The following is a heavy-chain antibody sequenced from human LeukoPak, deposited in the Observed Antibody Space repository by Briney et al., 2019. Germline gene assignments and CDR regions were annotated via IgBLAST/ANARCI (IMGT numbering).Heavy chain of an antibody. Sequence: GGSLRLSCAASGFTVSSNYMSWVRQAPGKGLEWVSVIYSGGSTYYADSVKGRFTVSRDNAKNTLYLQMNSLTVEDTAVYYCARDQGYDFWSGYLYWGQGTLATVSS. D-gene: IGHD3-3*01. V-gene: IGHV3-66*01. CDR2: IYSGGST. CDR1: GFTVSSNY. CDR3: ARDQGYDFWSGYLY. J-gene: IGHJ4*02.